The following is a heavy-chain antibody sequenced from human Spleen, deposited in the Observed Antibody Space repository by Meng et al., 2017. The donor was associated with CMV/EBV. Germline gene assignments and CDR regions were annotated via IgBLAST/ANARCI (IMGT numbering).Heavy chain of an antibody. CDR2: IVVGSGNT. CDR3: AAANTATGYYYYYGMDV. Sequence: SVKVSCKASGFTFTSSAVQWVRQARGQRLEWIGWIVVGSGNTNYAQKFQERVTITRDMSTSTAYMELSSLRSEDTAVYYCAAANTATGYYYYYGMDVWGRGTTVTVSS. V-gene: IGHV1-58*01. J-gene: IGHJ6*02. D-gene: IGHD5-18*01. CDR1: GFTFTSSA.